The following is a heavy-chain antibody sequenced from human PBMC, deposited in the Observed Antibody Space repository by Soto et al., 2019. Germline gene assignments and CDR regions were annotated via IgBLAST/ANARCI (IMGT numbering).Heavy chain of an antibody. J-gene: IGHJ1*01. Sequence: QVQLVHSGAEVKKPGSSVKVSCKASGGTLNSYTINWVRQAPGQGPEWLGRIITVLGVANYAQTFQGRVTITADQSTSTVYMALTRLRSEDTAVYYCALSIVAAAGTLGNWGPGTLVTVSS. D-gene: IGHD6-13*01. CDR2: IITVLGVA. CDR1: GGTLNSYT. CDR3: ALSIVAAAGTLGN. V-gene: IGHV1-69*02.